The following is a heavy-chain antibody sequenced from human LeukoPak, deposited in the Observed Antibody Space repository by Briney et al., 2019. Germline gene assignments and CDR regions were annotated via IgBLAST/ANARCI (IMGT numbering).Heavy chain of an antibody. CDR3: ARDQGYCTSATCRGDAFDV. Sequence: PGGSLRLSCAASGFTFTTYWMTWVRQAPGKGLEWVAKIKQDGGEKYYVDSVKGRITISRDNAKNSLSLQMNSLRAEDTAVYYCARDQGYCTSATCRGDAFDVWGQGSMVSVSS. CDR2: IKQDGGEK. CDR1: GFTFTTYW. V-gene: IGHV3-7*01. D-gene: IGHD2-2*01. J-gene: IGHJ3*01.